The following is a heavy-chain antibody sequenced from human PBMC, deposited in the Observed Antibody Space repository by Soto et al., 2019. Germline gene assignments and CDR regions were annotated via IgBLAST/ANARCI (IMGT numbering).Heavy chain of an antibody. V-gene: IGHV1-69*12. CDR1: GGTFSSYV. Sequence: VQLVQSGAEVKKAGSSVKVSCKSSGGTFSSYVISWVRQAPGRGLEWMGGITPIFGTTNYAQKFEGRVTYAADESTTAAYLELNSVISEDTDVYYCARLPRVMLPTLEGGLDVWGQGTTVTVFS. D-gene: IGHD3-10*02. J-gene: IGHJ6*02. CDR2: ITPIFGTT. CDR3: ARLPRVMLPTLEGGLDV.